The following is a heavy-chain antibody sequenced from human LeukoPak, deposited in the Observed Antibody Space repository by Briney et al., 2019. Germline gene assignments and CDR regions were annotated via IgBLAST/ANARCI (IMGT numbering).Heavy chain of an antibody. V-gene: IGHV3-23*01. Sequence: GGSLRLSCAASGFTFSSYAMSWVRRAPGKGLEWVSAISGSGGSTYYADSVKGRFTISRDNSKNTLYLQMNSLRAEDTAVYYCAKCLVCLYYSEYWGQATPVTVSS. CDR2: ISGSGGST. CDR3: AKCLVCLYYSEY. CDR1: GFTFSSYA. D-gene: IGHD2-2*01. J-gene: IGHJ4*02.